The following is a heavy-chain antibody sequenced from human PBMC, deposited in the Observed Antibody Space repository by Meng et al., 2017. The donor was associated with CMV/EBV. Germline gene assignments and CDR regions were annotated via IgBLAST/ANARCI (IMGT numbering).Heavy chain of an antibody. D-gene: IGHD2-21*02. Sequence: GSGPGPVKPLQPLSPPCTFSGGSIISGDYFWSLIRQPPGKGLEWIGYIYYSGSTYYNPSLKSRVTISVDTSKNQFSLKLSSVTAADTAVYYCAREGDNPFDYWGQGTLVTVAS. J-gene: IGHJ4*02. V-gene: IGHV4-30-4*08. CDR1: GGSIISGDYF. CDR2: IYYSGST. CDR3: AREGDNPFDY.